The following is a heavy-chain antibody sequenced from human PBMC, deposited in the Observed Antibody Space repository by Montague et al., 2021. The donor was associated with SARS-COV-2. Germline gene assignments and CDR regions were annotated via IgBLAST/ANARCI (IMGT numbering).Heavy chain of an antibody. CDR2: ICHNWST. Sequence: SETLSLTCSVSGGSISSYYWSWIRQSPGQGLEWNGNICHNWSTGYNPSLKSRVTISVDMSKNQFSLQLNSVTAADAAVYYCARTEYNWNDWFDPWGQGTLVTVSS. D-gene: IGHD1-20*01. J-gene: IGHJ5*02. V-gene: IGHV4-59*13. CDR1: GGSISSYY. CDR3: ARTEYNWNDWFDP.